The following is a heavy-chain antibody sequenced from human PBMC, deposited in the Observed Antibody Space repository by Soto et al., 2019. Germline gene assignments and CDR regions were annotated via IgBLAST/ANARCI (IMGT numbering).Heavy chain of an antibody. V-gene: IGHV3-9*01. CDR1: GFTFDDYA. CDR2: ISWNSGSI. CDR3: AKDRPATLWSRPPGGMEG. Sequence: PGGALRLSCAASGFTFDDYAMHWVRQAPGKGLEWVSGISWNSGSIGYADSVKGRFTISRDNAKNSLYLQMNSLRAEDTALYYCAKDRPATLWSRPPGGMEGWGQGTKVTVSS. D-gene: IGHD3-3*01. J-gene: IGHJ6*02.